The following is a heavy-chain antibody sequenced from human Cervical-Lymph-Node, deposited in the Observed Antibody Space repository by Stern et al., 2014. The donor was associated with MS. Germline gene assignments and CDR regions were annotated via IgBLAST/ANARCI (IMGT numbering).Heavy chain of an antibody. CDR2: MYYSGTT. V-gene: IGHV4-31*03. Sequence: QVQLQESGPGLVKPSQTLSLTCTVSGGSISSGGYYGSWIRQHPGKGLEWIGYMYYSGTTYYNPSLKSRVAISVDNTKNQVSRKLSSVTAADTAVYYCARGYDSSGYYYNSAFDIWGQGTMVTVSS. CDR1: GGSISSGGYY. D-gene: IGHD3-22*01. J-gene: IGHJ3*02. CDR3: ARGYDSSGYYYNSAFDI.